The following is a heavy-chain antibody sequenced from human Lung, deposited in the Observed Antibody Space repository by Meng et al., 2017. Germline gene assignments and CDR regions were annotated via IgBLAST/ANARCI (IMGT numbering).Heavy chain of an antibody. CDR3: ARGPTTMAHDFDY. J-gene: IGHJ4*02. Sequence: QVRLQQGGAGLLKPSETLSVTCVVSGGSFSDYYWSCIRQPPGKGLEWIGEINHSGSTNYNPSLESRATISVDTSQNNLSLKLSSVTAADSAVYYCARGPTTMAHDFDYWGQGTLVTVSS. V-gene: IGHV4-34*01. CDR2: INHSGST. D-gene: IGHD4-11*01. CDR1: GGSFSDYY.